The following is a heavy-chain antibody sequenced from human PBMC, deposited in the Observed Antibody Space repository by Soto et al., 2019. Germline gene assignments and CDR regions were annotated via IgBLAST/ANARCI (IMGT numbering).Heavy chain of an antibody. Sequence: SETLSLTCTVSGGSISNSPYYWGWVRQHPGKGLEWIGTVYHSGSTNHNPSLKSRVTISVDTSKNQFSLKLSSVTAADTAVYYCARVSGIYYYGMDVWGQGTTVT. V-gene: IGHV4-39*07. CDR1: GGSISNSPYY. J-gene: IGHJ6*02. CDR3: ARVSGIYYYGMDV. D-gene: IGHD3-10*01. CDR2: VYHSGST.